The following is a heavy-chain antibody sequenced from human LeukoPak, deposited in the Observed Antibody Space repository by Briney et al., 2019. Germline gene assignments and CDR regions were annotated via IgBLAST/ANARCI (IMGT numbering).Heavy chain of an antibody. Sequence: SETLSLTCSVSGGSISSGFYYWGWIRQHPGKGLEWIGRIYSSGSTYYNPSLKSRVTMSVDSSKNQFSLKLSSVTAADTAVYYCARDLLENGYASSIAYWGQGTLVTVSS. CDR1: GGSISSGFYY. CDR2: IYSSGST. V-gene: IGHV4-39*07. J-gene: IGHJ4*02. D-gene: IGHD5-12*01. CDR3: ARDLLENGYASSIAY.